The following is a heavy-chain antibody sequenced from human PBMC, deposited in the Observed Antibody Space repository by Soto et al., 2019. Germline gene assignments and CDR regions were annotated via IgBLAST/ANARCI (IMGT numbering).Heavy chain of an antibody. CDR1: GFTFSSYA. CDR3: ARDSGYDFWSGYYNPYYYYGMDV. V-gene: IGHV3-30-3*01. CDR2: ISYDGSNK. J-gene: IGHJ6*02. Sequence: HPGGSLRLSCAASGFTFSSYAMHWVRQAPGKGLEWVAVISYDGSNKYYADSVKGRFTISRDNSKNTLYLQMNSLRAEDTAVYYCARDSGYDFWSGYYNPYYYYGMDVWGQGTTVTVSS. D-gene: IGHD3-3*01.